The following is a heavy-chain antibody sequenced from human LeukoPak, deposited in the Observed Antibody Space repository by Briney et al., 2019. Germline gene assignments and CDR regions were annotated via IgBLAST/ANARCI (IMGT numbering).Heavy chain of an antibody. J-gene: IGHJ6*02. D-gene: IGHD1-26*01. CDR3: ARRTSGYYYYYGMDV. V-gene: IGHV1-69*01. CDR1: GGTFSSYA. Sequence: SVKVSCKASGGTFSSYAISWVRQAPGQGLEWMGGIIPIFGTANYAQKCQGRVTITADESTSTAYMELSSLRSEDTAVYYCARRTSGYYYYYGMDVWGQGTTVTVSS. CDR2: IIPIFGTA.